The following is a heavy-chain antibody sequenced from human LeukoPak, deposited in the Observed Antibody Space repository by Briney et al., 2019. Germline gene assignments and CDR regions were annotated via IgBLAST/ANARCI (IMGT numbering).Heavy chain of an antibody. V-gene: IGHV3-23*01. CDR1: GFTFSSYA. D-gene: IGHD3-10*01. CDR2: ISGSGGST. CDR3: AKDHALLWFGEFGV. Sequence: GGSLRLSCAASGFTFSSYAMSWVRQAPGKGLEWVSAISGSGGSTYYADSVKGRFTISRDNSENTLYLQMNSLRAEDTAVYYCAKDHALLWFGEFGVWGQGTLVTVSS. J-gene: IGHJ4*02.